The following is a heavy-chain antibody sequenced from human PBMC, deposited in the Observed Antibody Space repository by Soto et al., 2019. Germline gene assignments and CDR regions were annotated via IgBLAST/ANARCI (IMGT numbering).Heavy chain of an antibody. CDR2: IIPIFGTA. CDR3: AIPHGVYYDSSGYYFDY. CDR1: GGTFSSYA. D-gene: IGHD3-22*01. V-gene: IGHV1-69*13. J-gene: IGHJ4*02. Sequence: GASVKVSCKASGGTFSSYAISWVRQAPGQGLEWMGGIIPIFGTANYAQKFQGRVTITADESTSTAYMELSSLRSEDTAVYYCAIPHGVYYDSSGYYFDYWGQGTLVTVSS.